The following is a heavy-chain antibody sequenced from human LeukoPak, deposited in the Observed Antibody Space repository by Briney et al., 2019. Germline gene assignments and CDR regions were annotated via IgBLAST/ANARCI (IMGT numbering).Heavy chain of an antibody. Sequence: SETLSLTCTVSGGSISSYYWSWIRQPPGXXXEWIGYIYYSGSTNCNPSLKSRVTISVDTSKNQFSLKLSSVTAADTAVYYCARATGATLIPGAFDIWGQGTMVTVSS. CDR2: IYYSGST. V-gene: IGHV4-59*01. D-gene: IGHD1-26*01. CDR3: ARATGATLIPGAFDI. J-gene: IGHJ3*02. CDR1: GGSISSYY.